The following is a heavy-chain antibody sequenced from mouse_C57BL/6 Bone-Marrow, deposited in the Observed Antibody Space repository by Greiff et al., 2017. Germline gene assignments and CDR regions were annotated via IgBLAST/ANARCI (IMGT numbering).Heavy chain of an antibody. CDR1: GFTFSSYA. CDR3: TRGREDYAMDY. CDR2: ISSGGDYI. Sequence: EVKLVESGEGLVKPGGSLKLSCAASGFTFSSYAMSWVRQTPEKRLEWVAYISSGGDYIYYADTVKGRFTISRDNARNTLYLQMSRLKSEDTAMYYCTRGREDYAMDYWGQGTSVTVSS. V-gene: IGHV5-9-1*02. J-gene: IGHJ4*01.